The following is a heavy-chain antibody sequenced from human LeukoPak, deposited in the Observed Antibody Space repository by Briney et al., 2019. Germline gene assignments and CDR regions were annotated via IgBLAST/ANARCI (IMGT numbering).Heavy chain of an antibody. Sequence: PGGSLRLSCAASGLTFSSYSMNWVRQAPGKGLEWVPSISSSSSYIYYADSVKGRFTISRDNAKNSLYLQMNSLRAEDTAVYYCARGRGGYDILTGYYRWAIDYWGQGTLVTVSS. D-gene: IGHD3-9*01. V-gene: IGHV3-21*01. CDR3: ARGRGGYDILTGYYRWAIDY. CDR2: ISSSSSYI. CDR1: GLTFSSYS. J-gene: IGHJ4*02.